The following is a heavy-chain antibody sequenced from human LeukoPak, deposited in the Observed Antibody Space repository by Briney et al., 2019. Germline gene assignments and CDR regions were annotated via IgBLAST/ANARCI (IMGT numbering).Heavy chain of an antibody. V-gene: IGHV4-39*07. Sequence: PSETLSLTCTVSGGSISSSSHYWGWIRQPPGRGLEWIGSIYYSGSTYYNPSLKSRVTMSVDTSKSQFSLKLSSVTAADTAVYYCARGTVSCSSTSCRYYFDYWGQGTLVTVSS. D-gene: IGHD2-2*01. CDR2: IYYSGST. CDR1: GGSISSSSHY. J-gene: IGHJ4*02. CDR3: ARGTVSCSSTSCRYYFDY.